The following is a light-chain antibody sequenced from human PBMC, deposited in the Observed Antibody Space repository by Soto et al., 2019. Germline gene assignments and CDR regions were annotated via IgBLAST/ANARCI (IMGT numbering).Light chain of an antibody. CDR2: GAS. CDR3: QKFAASPRT. CDR1: QSIATSQ. V-gene: IGKV3-20*01. Sequence: EVVLTQSPGPLSLSPGERATLFCRASQSIATSQLAWYQQKPGQAPRLLIGASTRATGIPDRFSDSGSGTDLTLTISRLEPEDFAVYYCQKFAASPRTFGQGTKVDIK. J-gene: IGKJ1*01.